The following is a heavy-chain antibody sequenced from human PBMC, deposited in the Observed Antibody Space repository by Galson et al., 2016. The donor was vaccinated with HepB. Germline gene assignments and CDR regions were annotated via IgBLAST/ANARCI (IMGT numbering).Heavy chain of an antibody. V-gene: IGHV4-38-2*02. CDR2: IYSNEDT. CDR3: AKAMGPTRGVRFDY. Sequence: ETLSLTCIVSGGSISRDYYWGWIRQPPGRGLEWIGSIYSNEDTYYNPSFKSRVTISVDTSKNQFSLRLNSVTAADTAVYYCAKAMGPTRGVRFDYWGQGALVTVSA. J-gene: IGHJ4*02. D-gene: IGHD1-26*01. CDR1: GGSISRDYY.